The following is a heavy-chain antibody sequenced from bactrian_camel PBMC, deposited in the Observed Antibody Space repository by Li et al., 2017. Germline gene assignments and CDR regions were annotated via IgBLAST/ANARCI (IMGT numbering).Heavy chain of an antibody. CDR2: VNTGGTGP. Sequence: HVQLVESGGGSVQAGGSLTLSCVASGTTYSSNCMGWFRQAPGKAREGVASVNTGGTGPYYADSVKGRFTISQDTAKNSLYLQMNSLQPEDTGMYYCAAECLSRPTGVGIRGTNLLTGARGPRSPSP. CDR3: AAECLSRPTGVGIRGTNLLT. D-gene: IGHD8*01. V-gene: IGHV3S1*01. CDR1: GTTYSSNC. J-gene: IGHJ6*01.